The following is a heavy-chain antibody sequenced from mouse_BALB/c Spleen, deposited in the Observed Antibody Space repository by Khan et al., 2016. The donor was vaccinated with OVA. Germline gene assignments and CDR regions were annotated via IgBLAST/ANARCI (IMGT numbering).Heavy chain of an antibody. Sequence: VQLQESGPGLVAPSQSLSITCTVSGFSLSRYNIHWVRQPPGKGLEWLGMIWGGGGTDYNSTLKSRLSISNDNPKSQVFLKMNSLQTDDTAMYYCARAYYRYDGYYAMDYWGQGTSVTVSS. CDR1: GFSLSRYN. CDR3: ARAYYRYDGYYAMDY. D-gene: IGHD2-14*01. V-gene: IGHV2-6-4*01. CDR2: IWGGGGT. J-gene: IGHJ4*01.